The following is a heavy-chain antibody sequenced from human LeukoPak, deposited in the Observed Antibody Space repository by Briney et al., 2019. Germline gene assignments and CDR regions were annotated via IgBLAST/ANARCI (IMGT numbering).Heavy chain of an antibody. Sequence: SQTLSLTCAVSGGSISSGGYSWSWIRQPPGKGLEWIGYIYHSGSTYYNPSLKSRVTISVDRSKNQFSLKLSSVTAADTAVYYCARGRDPVYFDYWGQGTLVTVSS. CDR1: GGSISSGGYS. CDR2: IYHSGST. V-gene: IGHV4-30-2*01. CDR3: ARGRDPVYFDY. J-gene: IGHJ4*02. D-gene: IGHD2-21*02.